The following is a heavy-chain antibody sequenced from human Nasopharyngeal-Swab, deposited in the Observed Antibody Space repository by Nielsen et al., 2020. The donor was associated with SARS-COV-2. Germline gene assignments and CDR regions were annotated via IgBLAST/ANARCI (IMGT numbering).Heavy chain of an antibody. CDR1: GYTFTIYD. Sequence: ASVKVSCKASGYTFTIYDINWVRQATGQGLEWMGWMNPNSGNTGYAQKFQGRVTMTRNTSISTVYMELSSLRSEDTAVYYCARGLIVATIFHYYYYMDAWGKGTTVTVSS. D-gene: IGHD5-12*01. V-gene: IGHV1-8*01. CDR2: MNPNSGNT. J-gene: IGHJ6*03. CDR3: ARGLIVATIFHYYYYMDA.